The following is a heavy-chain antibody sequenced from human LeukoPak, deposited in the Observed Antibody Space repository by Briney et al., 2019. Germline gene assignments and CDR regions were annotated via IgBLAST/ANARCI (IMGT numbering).Heavy chain of an antibody. V-gene: IGHV3-7*01. Sequence: GGSLRPSCAASGFTFSNAWMSWVRQAPGKGLEWVANIKQDGSEKYYVDSVKGRFTISRDNAKNSLYLQMNSLRAEDTAVYYCARATVVTPSDYWGQGTLVTVSS. CDR3: ARATVVTPSDY. CDR1: GFTFSNAW. D-gene: IGHD4-23*01. CDR2: IKQDGSEK. J-gene: IGHJ4*02.